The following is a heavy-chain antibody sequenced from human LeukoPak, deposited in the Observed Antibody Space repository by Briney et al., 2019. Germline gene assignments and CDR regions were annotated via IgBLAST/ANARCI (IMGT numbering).Heavy chain of an antibody. D-gene: IGHD3-10*01. V-gene: IGHV3-11*04. CDR3: ARDRAAMVRGSRFDP. CDR2: ISSSGSTI. CDR1: GFTFSDYY. J-gene: IGHJ5*02. Sequence: GGSLRLSRAASGFTFSDYYMSWIRQAPGKGLEWVSYISSSGSTIYYADSVKGRFTISGDNAKNSLYLQMNSLRAEDTAVYYCARDRAAMVRGSRFDPWGQGTLVTVSS.